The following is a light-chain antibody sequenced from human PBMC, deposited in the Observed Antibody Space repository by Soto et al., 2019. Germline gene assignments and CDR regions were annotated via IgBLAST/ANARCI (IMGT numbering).Light chain of an antibody. J-gene: IGKJ1*01. CDR3: QQYGSSSWT. CDR2: GAS. CDR1: QSVSSSY. V-gene: IGKV3-20*01. Sequence: TQSPGTLSASVGDRATLTCRASQSVSSSYSAWHQQKPGQAPRIIIFGASSRATGIPDRFSGSGSGTDFTLTISRLEPEDFAVYYCQQYGSSSWTFGQGTKVDIK.